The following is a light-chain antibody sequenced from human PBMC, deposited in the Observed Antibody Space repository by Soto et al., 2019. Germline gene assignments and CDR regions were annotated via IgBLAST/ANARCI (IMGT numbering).Light chain of an antibody. J-gene: IGKJ1*01. V-gene: IGKV1-5*03. CDR2: RAS. CDR3: QQYNSYPRT. CDR1: QGISTG. Sequence: DIKMPQPPPTRFASVGASVTITCRASQGISTGLAWFQQKPGKAPKFLIYRASSLESGIPSRFSGSGSGTEFTLTISSLQPDDFATYYCQQYNSYPRTFGQGTKVEIK.